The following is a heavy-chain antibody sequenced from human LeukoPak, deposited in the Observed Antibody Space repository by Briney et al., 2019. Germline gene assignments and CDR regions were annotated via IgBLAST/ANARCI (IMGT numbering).Heavy chain of an antibody. D-gene: IGHD5-18*01. Sequence: SGGSLRLSCAASGFTFDDYTMHWVRQAPGKGLEWVSLISWGGGSTYYADSVKGRFTISRDNSKNSLFLQMDSLRTEDTAFYYCAKDTGTQLWLRSIDYWGQGTLVTVSS. V-gene: IGHV3-43*01. CDR3: AKDTGTQLWLRSIDY. J-gene: IGHJ4*02. CDR2: ISWGGGST. CDR1: GFTFDDYT.